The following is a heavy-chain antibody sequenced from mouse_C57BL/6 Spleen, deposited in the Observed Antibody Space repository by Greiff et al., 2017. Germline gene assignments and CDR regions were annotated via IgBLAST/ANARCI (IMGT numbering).Heavy chain of an antibody. CDR1: GYSITSGYD. V-gene: IGHV3-1*01. Sequence: VQLQQSGPGMVKPSQSLSLTCTVTGYSITSGYDWHWIRHFPGNKLEWMGYISYSGSTNYNPSLKSRISITHDTSKNHFFLKLNSVTTEDTATYYCARGDQLFDYWGQGTTLTVSS. D-gene: IGHD3-1*01. CDR2: ISYSGST. J-gene: IGHJ2*01. CDR3: ARGDQLFDY.